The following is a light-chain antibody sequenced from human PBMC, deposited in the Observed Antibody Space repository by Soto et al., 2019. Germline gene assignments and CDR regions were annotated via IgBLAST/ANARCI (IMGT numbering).Light chain of an antibody. CDR1: QTISSW. V-gene: IGKV1-5*03. CDR3: LQDFNYPWT. J-gene: IGKJ1*01. Sequence: DIKMSLSLSTLSGNVGDRVTITCRASQTISSWLAWYQQKPGKAPKLLIYKASTLKSGVPSRFSGSGSGTEFTLTISSLQPDDFATYFCLQDFNYPWTFGQRSKADVK. CDR2: KAS.